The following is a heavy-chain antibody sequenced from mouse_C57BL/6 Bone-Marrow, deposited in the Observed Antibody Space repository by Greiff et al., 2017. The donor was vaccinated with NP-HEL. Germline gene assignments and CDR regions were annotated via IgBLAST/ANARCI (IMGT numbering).Heavy chain of an antibody. CDR1: GISITTGNYR. V-gene: IGHV3-5*01. D-gene: IGHD3-3*01. CDR2: IYYSGTI. CDR3: ARDGGPVYFDY. Sequence: EVQGVESGPGLVKPSQTVFLTCTVTGISITTGNYRWSWIRQFPGNKLEWIGHIYYSGTITYNPSLTSRTTITRDTPKNQFFLEMNSLTAEDTATYYCARDGGPVYFDYWGQGTTLTVSS. J-gene: IGHJ2*01.